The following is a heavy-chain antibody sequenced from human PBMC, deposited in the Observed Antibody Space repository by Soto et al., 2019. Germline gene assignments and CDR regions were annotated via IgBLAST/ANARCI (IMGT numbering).Heavy chain of an antibody. J-gene: IGHJ5*02. CDR3: GRDGVGATPLGWFDP. V-gene: IGHV1-2*06. Sequence: QVQLVQSGAEVKKPGASVKVSCKASGYTFIGYYIHWVRQAPGQGREWMGRINPRSGDTTYAQKFQGGLTMTRDTSIITAYMELSSLRSDDTAVYYCGRDGVGATPLGWFDPWGQGSLVTVSS. D-gene: IGHD1-26*01. CDR1: GYTFIGYY. CDR2: INPRSGDT.